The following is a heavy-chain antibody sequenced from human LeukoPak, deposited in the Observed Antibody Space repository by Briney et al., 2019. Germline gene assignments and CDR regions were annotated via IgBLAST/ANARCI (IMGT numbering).Heavy chain of an antibody. Sequence: PGGSLRLSCAASGFTFSNYAMHWVRQAPGKGLEWVAVISYAGGNKYYADSVMGRFTISRDNSKNTLYLQMNSLRAEDTAVYYCAREVIVAVGNYFDYWGQGTLVAVSS. D-gene: IGHD6-13*01. CDR1: GFTFSNYA. CDR3: AREVIVAVGNYFDY. J-gene: IGHJ4*02. V-gene: IGHV3-30-3*01. CDR2: ISYAGGNK.